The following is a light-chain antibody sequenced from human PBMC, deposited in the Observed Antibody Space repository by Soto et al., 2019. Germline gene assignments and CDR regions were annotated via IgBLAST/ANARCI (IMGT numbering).Light chain of an antibody. CDR2: AAS. CDR3: QHYNSYSEA. J-gene: IGKJ1*01. Sequence: EIVMTQSPATLSVSPGERATLSCRASQSVRSNLAWYQHKPGQAPSLLIYAASTRATGIPARFSGSGSGTEFTLTISSLQSEDFATYYCQHYNSYSEAFGQGTKVELK. CDR1: QSVRSN. V-gene: IGKV3-15*01.